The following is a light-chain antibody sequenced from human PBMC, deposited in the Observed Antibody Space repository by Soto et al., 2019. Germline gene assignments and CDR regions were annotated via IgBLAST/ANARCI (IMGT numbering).Light chain of an antibody. CDR3: QSYDTSLRDYV. CDR1: SSNIGAGYD. Sequence: QSVLTQPPSVSGAPGQRVTISCTGSSSNIGAGYDVHWYQQFPGTAPKLLIYGNSNRPSGVPDRFSGSKSGTSASLAITGLQAEDEADYYCQSYDTSLRDYVFGTGTKGTVL. J-gene: IGLJ1*01. V-gene: IGLV1-40*01. CDR2: GNS.